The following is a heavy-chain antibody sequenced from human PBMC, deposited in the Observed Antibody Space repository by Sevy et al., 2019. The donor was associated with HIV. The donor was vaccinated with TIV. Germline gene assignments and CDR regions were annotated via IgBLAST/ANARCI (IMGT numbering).Heavy chain of an antibody. J-gene: IGHJ6*02. CDR3: AREDRDIVYGMDV. D-gene: IGHD2-15*01. Sequence: SLSLTCTVSGGSISRGDYYWSWIRQHPGKGLEWIGYISNSGSTYYNPSLKSRVTISVDTSKNQFSLKLSSVTAADTAVYYCAREDRDIVYGMDVWGQGTTVTVSS. V-gene: IGHV4-31*03. CDR2: ISNSGST. CDR1: GGSISRGDYY.